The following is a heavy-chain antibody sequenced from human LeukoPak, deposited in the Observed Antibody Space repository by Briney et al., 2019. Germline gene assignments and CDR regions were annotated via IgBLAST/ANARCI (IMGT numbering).Heavy chain of an antibody. CDR2: TYFRSVWIF. J-gene: IGHJ3*02. V-gene: IGHV6-1*01. CDR3: ARAPDDLPHGRAFDI. Sequence: SQTLSLTCAVSGDSVSGKTVAWNWIRLSPSRGLEWMGRTYFRSVWIFEYALSVKGRVTISPDTSKNQFSLHLNSVSPDDAAVYYCARAPDDLPHGRAFDIWGQGTVVTVSS. CDR1: GDSVSGKTVA. D-gene: IGHD3-3*01.